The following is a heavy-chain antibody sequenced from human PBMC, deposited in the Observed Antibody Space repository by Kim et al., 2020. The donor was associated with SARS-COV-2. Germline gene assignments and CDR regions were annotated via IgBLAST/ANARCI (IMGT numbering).Heavy chain of an antibody. CDR1: GYTFTSYS. V-gene: IGHV7-4-1*02. J-gene: IGHJ3*02. D-gene: IGHD2-21*01. CDR3: ARDIPGDSFDI. Sequence: ASVKVSCKTSGYTFTSYSINWVRQAPGQGPEWIGWINTGTGNPTYAQGFTGRFVFSLDTSVSTAYLQISSLKAEDSGVYYCARDIPGDSFDIWGQGTMVT. CDR2: INTGTGNP.